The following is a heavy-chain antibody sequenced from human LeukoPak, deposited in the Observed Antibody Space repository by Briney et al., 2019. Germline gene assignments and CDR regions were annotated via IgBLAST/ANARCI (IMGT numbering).Heavy chain of an antibody. CDR1: EFTFSSFG. CDR3: ATSDSRHCSSTSCYYYYGMDV. V-gene: IGHV3-30*03. Sequence: GGSLRLSCAASEFTFSSFGMHWVRQAPGKGLEWVAVISYDGSNKYYADSVKGRFTISRDNSKSTLYLQMNSLRAEDTAVYYCATSDSRHCSSTSCYYYYGMDVWGQGTTVTVSS. J-gene: IGHJ6*02. CDR2: ISYDGSNK. D-gene: IGHD2-2*01.